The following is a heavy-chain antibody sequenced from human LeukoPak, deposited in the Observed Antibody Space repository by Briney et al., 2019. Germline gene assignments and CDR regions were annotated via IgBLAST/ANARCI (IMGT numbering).Heavy chain of an antibody. CDR2: IYYSGST. Sequence: ASETLSLTCTVSGGSISSYYWSWIRQPPGKGLEWIGYIYYSGSTNYNPSLKSRVTISVDTSKNQFSLKLSSVTAADTAVYYCARASKQQLEKWFDPWGQGTLVTVSS. V-gene: IGHV4-59*01. CDR3: ARASKQQLEKWFDP. J-gene: IGHJ5*02. D-gene: IGHD6-13*01. CDR1: GGSISSYY.